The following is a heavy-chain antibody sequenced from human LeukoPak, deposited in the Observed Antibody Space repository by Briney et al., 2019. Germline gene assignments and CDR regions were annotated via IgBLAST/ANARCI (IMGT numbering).Heavy chain of an antibody. CDR1: GFTFGSYA. J-gene: IGHJ4*02. CDR3: ARDEGYYYGSGRDY. V-gene: IGHV3-23*01. Sequence: GGSLRLSCAASGFTFGSYAMSWVRQALGKGLEWVSAISGSGGSTYYADSVKGRFTISRDNAKNSLYLQMNSLRAEDTAVYYCARDEGYYYGSGRDYWGQGTLVTVSS. CDR2: ISGSGGST. D-gene: IGHD3-10*01.